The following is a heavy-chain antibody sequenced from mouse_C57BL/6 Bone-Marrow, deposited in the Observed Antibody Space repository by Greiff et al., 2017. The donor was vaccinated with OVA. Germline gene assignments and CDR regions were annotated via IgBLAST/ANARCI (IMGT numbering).Heavy chain of an antibody. D-gene: IGHD4-1*01. V-gene: IGHV2-9*01. Sequence: VKLVESGPGLVAPSQSLSITCTVSGFSLTSYGVDWVRQPPGKGLEWLGVIWGGGRTNYNSALMSRLSISQDNSKRQVFLKINSLQPDDTAMYYCAKRVGRIGFAYWGQGTLVTVSA. CDR3: AKRVGRIGFAY. CDR1: GFSLTSYG. CDR2: IWGGGRT. J-gene: IGHJ3*01.